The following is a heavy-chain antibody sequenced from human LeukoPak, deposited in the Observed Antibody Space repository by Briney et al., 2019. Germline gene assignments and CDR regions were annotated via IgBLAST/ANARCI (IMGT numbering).Heavy chain of an antibody. CDR1: GFTFSSYA. Sequence: GGSLRLSCAASGFTFSSYALHWVRQAPGKGLESVAVISYDGSNKYYADSVKGRFTISRDNSKNTLYLQMNSLRAEDTAVYYCAREVGITAAVSFDYWGQGTLVTVSS. D-gene: IGHD6-13*01. CDR3: AREVGITAAVSFDY. J-gene: IGHJ4*02. V-gene: IGHV3-30*04. CDR2: ISYDGSNK.